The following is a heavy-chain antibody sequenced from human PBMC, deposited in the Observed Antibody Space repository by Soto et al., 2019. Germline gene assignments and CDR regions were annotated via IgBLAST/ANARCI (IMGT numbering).Heavy chain of an antibody. CDR3: ARIPFGGVIVIKAFDI. J-gene: IGHJ3*02. V-gene: IGHV4-31*03. CDR2: MYYSGST. D-gene: IGHD3-16*02. Sequence: QVQLQESGPGLVKPSQTLSLTCTVSGGSISSGNYYCSWIRQHPGKGLEWIGHMYYSGSTYYNPFLKSRVSRAVDTSKNQFSLDLTSVTAADTAVYFCARIPFGGVIVIKAFDIWCQGTMVTVSS. CDR1: GGSISSGNYY.